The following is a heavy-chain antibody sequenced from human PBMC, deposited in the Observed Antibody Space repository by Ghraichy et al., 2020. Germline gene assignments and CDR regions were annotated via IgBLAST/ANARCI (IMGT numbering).Heavy chain of an antibody. V-gene: IGHV3-43*01. CDR3: AKDYGGSYKYYFDY. CDR2: ISWDGGST. CDR1: GFTFDDYT. J-gene: IGHJ4*02. D-gene: IGHD1-26*01. Sequence: GGSLRLSCAASGFTFDDYTMHWVRQAPGKGLEWVSLISWDGGSTYYADSVKGRFTISRDNSKNSLYLQMNSLRTEDTALYYCAKDYGGSYKYYFDYWGQGTLVTVSS.